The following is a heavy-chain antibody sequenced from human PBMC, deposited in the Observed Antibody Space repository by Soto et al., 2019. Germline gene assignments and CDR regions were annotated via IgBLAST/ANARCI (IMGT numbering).Heavy chain of an antibody. CDR3: ASLVGATNPDAFDI. Sequence: QVQLVESGGAGVKPGRSLRLSCAASGLTLSSNGRHWVRQAPGKGREWVAVIWYDGSNKYYADSVKGRFTISRDNSKNTLYLQMNSLRAEDTAVYYCASLVGATNPDAFDIWGQGTMVTVSS. CDR2: IWYDGSNK. V-gene: IGHV3-33*01. D-gene: IGHD1-26*01. J-gene: IGHJ3*02. CDR1: GLTLSSNG.